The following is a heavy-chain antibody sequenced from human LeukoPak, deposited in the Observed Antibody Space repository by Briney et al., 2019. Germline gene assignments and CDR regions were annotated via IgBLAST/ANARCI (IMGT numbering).Heavy chain of an antibody. D-gene: IGHD6-13*01. V-gene: IGHV3-21*01. Sequence: PGGSLRVSCAASGFTFSKYAMNWVRQAPGKGLEWVSSISSSSSDIYYADSVKGRFTISRDNAKNSLYLQMSSLGAEDTAMYYCARGTGYSSSWPPHWGQGTLVTVSS. CDR1: GFTFSKYA. CDR2: ISSSSSDI. J-gene: IGHJ4*02. CDR3: ARGTGYSSSWPPH.